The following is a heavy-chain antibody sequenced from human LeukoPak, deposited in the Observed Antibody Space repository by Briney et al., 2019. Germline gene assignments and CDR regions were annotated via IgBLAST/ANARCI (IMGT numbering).Heavy chain of an antibody. J-gene: IGHJ6*03. D-gene: IGHD5-24*01. CDR3: ARDRGRWLQFDRVQDYYYYMDV. CDR1: GGSISSYY. Sequence: SETLSLTCTVSGGSISSYYWSWIRQPPGKGLEWTGYIYYSGSTNYNPSLKSRVTISVDTSKNQFSLKLSSVTAADTAVYYCARDRGRWLQFDRVQDYYYYMDVWGKGTTVTVSS. V-gene: IGHV4-59*01. CDR2: IYYSGST.